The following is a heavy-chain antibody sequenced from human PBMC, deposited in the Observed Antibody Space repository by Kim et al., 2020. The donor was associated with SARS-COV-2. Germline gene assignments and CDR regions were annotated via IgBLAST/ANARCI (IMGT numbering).Heavy chain of an antibody. V-gene: IGHV3-23*01. CDR3: AKVGERSIAARSRSMDV. CDR2: ISGSGGST. CDR1: GFTFSSYA. J-gene: IGHJ6*02. D-gene: IGHD6-6*01. Sequence: GGSLRLSCAASGFTFSSYAMSWVRQAPGKGLEWVSAISGSGGSTYYADSVKGRFTISRDNSKNTLYLQMNSLRAEDTAVYYCAKVGERSIAARSRSMDVWGQGTTVTVPS.